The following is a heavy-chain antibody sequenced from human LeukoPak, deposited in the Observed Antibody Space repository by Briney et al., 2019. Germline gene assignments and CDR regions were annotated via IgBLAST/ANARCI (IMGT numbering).Heavy chain of an antibody. V-gene: IGHV1-18*01. CDR3: ARDYSGTYLYYFDY. D-gene: IGHD1-26*01. Sequence: GASVKVSCKASGYTLTRFVITCVRQAPGEGLEWMGWISADNGNTHYAQKFQGRVTMTTDTSTSTSYMELRSLRSDDTAVYYCARDYSGTYLYYFDYWGQGTLVTVSS. CDR1: GYTLTRFV. J-gene: IGHJ4*02. CDR2: ISADNGNT.